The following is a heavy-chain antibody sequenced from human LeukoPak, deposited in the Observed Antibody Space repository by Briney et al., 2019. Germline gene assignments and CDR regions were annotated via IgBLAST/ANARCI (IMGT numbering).Heavy chain of an antibody. V-gene: IGHV4-31*03. CDR2: IYYSGST. D-gene: IGHD1-14*01. CDR3: ARARPPGAPYYFDY. CDR1: GGSISSGGYY. Sequence: SETLSLTCTVSGGSISSGGYYWSWIRQHPGKGLEWIGYIYYSGSTYNNPSLKSRVTISVDTSKNQFSLKLSSVTAADTAVYYCARARPPGAPYYFDYWGQGTLVTVSS. J-gene: IGHJ4*02.